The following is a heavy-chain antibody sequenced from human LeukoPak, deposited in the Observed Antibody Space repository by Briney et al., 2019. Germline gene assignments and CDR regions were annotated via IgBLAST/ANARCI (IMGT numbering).Heavy chain of an antibody. CDR2: IYTSGST. D-gene: IGHD3-10*01. J-gene: IGHJ5*02. Sequence: SQTLSLTCTVSGGSISTGSYSWNWIRQPAGKGLEWIGRIYTSGSTNYNPSLKSRVTVSVDTSKNQFSLKLSSVTAADTAVYYCARDYGTGDQKCFDPWGQGTLVTVSS. CDR3: ARDYGTGDQKCFDP. CDR1: GGSISTGSYS. V-gene: IGHV4-61*02.